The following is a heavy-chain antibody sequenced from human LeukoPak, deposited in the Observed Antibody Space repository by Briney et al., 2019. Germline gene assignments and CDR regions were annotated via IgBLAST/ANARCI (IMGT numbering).Heavy chain of an antibody. J-gene: IGHJ4*02. CDR3: ATIAAADKDY. CDR2: IDYDGRST. V-gene: IGHV3-74*01. D-gene: IGHD6-13*01. CDR1: EFTFSSFW. Sequence: GGSLRLSCVASEFTFSSFWMHWVRQAPGKGLVWVSRIDYDGRSTIYADSVKGRFTISRDNAKNTLYLQMNSLRAEDTAMYYCATIAAADKDYWGQGTLVTVSS.